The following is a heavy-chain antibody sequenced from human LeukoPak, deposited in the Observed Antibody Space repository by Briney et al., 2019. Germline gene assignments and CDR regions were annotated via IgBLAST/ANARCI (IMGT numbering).Heavy chain of an antibody. CDR2: ISHSGTT. CDR1: GVSISSYS. Sequence: SETLSLTCIVSGVSISSYSWNWIRQSPGKGLEWVGYISHSGTTSYNSSLKSRVTISVDTSKNQLSLKLTSVTAADTAVYYCARWDDSAWGFGNWGPGTLVTVSS. D-gene: IGHD6-19*01. CDR3: ARWDDSAWGFGN. J-gene: IGHJ4*02. V-gene: IGHV4-59*08.